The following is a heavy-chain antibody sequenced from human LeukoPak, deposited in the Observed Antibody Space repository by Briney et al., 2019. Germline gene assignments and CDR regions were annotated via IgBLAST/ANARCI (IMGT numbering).Heavy chain of an antibody. V-gene: IGHV3-43*02. CDR1: GFTFSSYA. D-gene: IGHD5-12*01. J-gene: IGHJ6*04. CDR2: ISGDGGSS. CDR3: AKDLAGRIVARDYYYYGIDV. Sequence: PGGSLRLSCAASGFTFSSYAMHWVRQAPGKGLEWVSLISGDGGSSSYADSVKGRFIISRDNGKNSLYLQMNGLRTEDTAFYYCAKDLAGRIVARDYYYYGIDVWGKGTTVTVSS.